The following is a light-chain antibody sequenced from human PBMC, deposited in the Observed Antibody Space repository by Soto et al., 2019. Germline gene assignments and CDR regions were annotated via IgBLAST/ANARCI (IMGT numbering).Light chain of an antibody. V-gene: IGKV3-15*01. CDR1: RNINRK. Sequence: EIVMTQSPATLSVSPGERATLSCRASRNINRKLAWYQQTPGQAPRLLISGASTRATGIPARFSGSWSGTEFTLTISSLQFEDFAVYYCQQYYDYPPLIFGGGTKVEIK. CDR3: QQYYDYPPLI. J-gene: IGKJ4*01. CDR2: GAS.